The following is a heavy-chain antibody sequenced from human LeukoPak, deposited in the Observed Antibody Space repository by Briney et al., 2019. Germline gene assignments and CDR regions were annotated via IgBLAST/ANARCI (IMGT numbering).Heavy chain of an antibody. D-gene: IGHD3-10*01. CDR3: ARHHSGSSFGI. V-gene: IGHV5-51*01. Sequence: GESLKISSQASGYSFTSSLIGWVRQMPGEGLEWMGIINPADSLTRYSPSFQGQVTISADKSITTAYLQWSSLKASDTAMYYCARHHSGSSFGIWGQGTKVTVSS. CDR1: GYSFTSSL. J-gene: IGHJ3*02. CDR2: INPADSLT.